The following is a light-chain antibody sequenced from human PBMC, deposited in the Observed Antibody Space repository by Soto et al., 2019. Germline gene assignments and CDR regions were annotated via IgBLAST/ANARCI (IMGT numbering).Light chain of an antibody. CDR1: QSVSSN. CDR2: DAS. V-gene: IGKV3-15*01. Sequence: EMVMTQSPATLSVSPGERATLSCRASQSVSSNLAWYQQKPGQAPRLLIYDASTRAIGITARFSGSGSGTEFTLIISGLQSEDFAVYYCQQYNTWPPTFGKVTKVDIK. CDR3: QQYNTWPPT. J-gene: IGKJ1*01.